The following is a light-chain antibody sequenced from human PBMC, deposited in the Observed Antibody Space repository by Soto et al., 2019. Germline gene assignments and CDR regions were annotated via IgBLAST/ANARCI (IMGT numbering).Light chain of an antibody. Sequence: EIVLTQSPDTLSLSPGERATLSCRASQSVRSSLAWYQQKPGQAPRLLIYHASSRATGIPDRFSGSGSGTDFTLTISRLEPEDFAVYYCQQYGDSLLTFGGGTKVEIK. CDR1: QSVRSS. CDR3: QQYGDSLLT. V-gene: IGKV3-20*01. J-gene: IGKJ4*01. CDR2: HAS.